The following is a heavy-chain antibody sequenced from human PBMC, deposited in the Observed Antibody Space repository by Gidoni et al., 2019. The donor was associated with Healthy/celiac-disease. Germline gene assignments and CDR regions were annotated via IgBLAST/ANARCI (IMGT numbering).Heavy chain of an antibody. Sequence: QVQLVQSGAELKKPGASVKVSCKASGYTFTGYYIHWVRQAPGQGLEWMGWINPNSGGTNYAQKFQGRVTMTRETSISTAYMELSRLRSDDTAVYYCARDRGITIFGVVQGAHWFDPWGQGTLVTVSS. D-gene: IGHD3-3*01. CDR2: INPNSGGT. V-gene: IGHV1-2*02. J-gene: IGHJ5*02. CDR1: GYTFTGYY. CDR3: ARDRGITIFGVVQGAHWFDP.